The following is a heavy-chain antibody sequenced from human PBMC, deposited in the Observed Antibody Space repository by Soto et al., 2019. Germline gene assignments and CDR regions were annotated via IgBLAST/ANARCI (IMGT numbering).Heavy chain of an antibody. Sequence: SSETLSLTCAVSGGSISSSNWWSWVRQPPGKGLEWIGEIYHSGSTNYNPSLKSRVTISVDKSKNQFSLKLSSVTAADTAVYYCARVRVYDFWSGYYAAGSDDGQWFDPWGQGTLVTVSS. CDR3: ARVRVYDFWSGYYAAGSDDGQWFDP. J-gene: IGHJ5*02. CDR2: IYHSGST. D-gene: IGHD3-3*01. V-gene: IGHV4-4*02. CDR1: GGSISSSNW.